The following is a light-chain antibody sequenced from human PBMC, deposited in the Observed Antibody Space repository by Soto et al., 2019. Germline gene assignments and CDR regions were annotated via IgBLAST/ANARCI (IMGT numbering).Light chain of an antibody. CDR3: CSYAGISTYWV. V-gene: IGLV2-23*02. J-gene: IGLJ3*02. CDR2: EVS. Sequence: QSVLTQPASVSGSPGQSITISCTGTSSDVGSYNLVSWYQQHPGKAPKLMIYEVSKRPSGVSNRFSGSKSGTTASLTISGLQAEDEADYYCCSYAGISTYWVFGGGTKVTVL. CDR1: SSDVGSYNL.